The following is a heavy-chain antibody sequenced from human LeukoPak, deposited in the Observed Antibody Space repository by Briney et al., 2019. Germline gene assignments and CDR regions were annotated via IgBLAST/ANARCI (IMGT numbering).Heavy chain of an antibody. CDR2: IYYSGST. D-gene: IGHD4-23*01. CDR1: GGSIRSYY. CDR3: AREKNGNEPFDY. V-gene: IGHV4-59*12. J-gene: IGHJ4*02. Sequence: SETLSLTCTVSGGSIRSYYWSWIRQPPGKGLEWIAYIYYSGSTNYNPSLKSRVTISVDTSKNQFSLKLSSVTAADTAVYYCAREKNGNEPFDYWGQGTLVTVSS.